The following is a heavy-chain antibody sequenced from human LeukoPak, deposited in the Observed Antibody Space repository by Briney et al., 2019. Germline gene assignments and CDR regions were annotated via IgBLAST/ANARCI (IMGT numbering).Heavy chain of an antibody. D-gene: IGHD1-1*01. J-gene: IGHJ3*02. CDR3: AKVSRGQTREHAFDI. CDR2: IYYSGST. V-gene: IGHV4-39*01. CDR1: GGSISSSSYY. Sequence: SETLSLTCTVSGGSISSSSYYWGWIRQPPGKGLEWIGSIYYSGSTYYNPSLKSRVTISVDTSRNQFSLKLSSVTAADTAVYYCAKVSRGQTREHAFDIWGQGTKVTVSS.